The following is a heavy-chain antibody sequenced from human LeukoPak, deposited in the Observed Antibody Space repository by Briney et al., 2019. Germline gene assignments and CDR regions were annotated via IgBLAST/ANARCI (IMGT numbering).Heavy chain of an antibody. D-gene: IGHD2-15*01. J-gene: IGHJ4*02. CDR1: GFTFSSYE. CDR3: ARSYCSGGSCYLGY. Sequence: GGSLRLSCAASGFTFSSYEMNWVRQAPGKGVEWVSYISSSGSTIYYADSVKGRFTISRDNAKNSLYLQMNSLRAEDTAVYYCARSYCSGGSCYLGYWGQGTLVTVSS. V-gene: IGHV3-48*03. CDR2: ISSSGSTI.